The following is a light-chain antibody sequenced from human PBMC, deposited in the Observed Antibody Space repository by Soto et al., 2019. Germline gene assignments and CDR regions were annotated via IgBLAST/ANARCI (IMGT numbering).Light chain of an antibody. V-gene: IGLV1-44*01. CDR3: AAWDDSLNAWV. CDR1: SSNIGGNT. Sequence: QSVLTQPPSASGTPGQRVTISCSGGSSNIGGNTVNWYQHLPGTAPTLLVYSNNQRPSGVPDRFSGSKSGTSASLAISGLQSEDEADYYCAAWDDSLNAWVFGGGTKLTVL. J-gene: IGLJ3*02. CDR2: SNN.